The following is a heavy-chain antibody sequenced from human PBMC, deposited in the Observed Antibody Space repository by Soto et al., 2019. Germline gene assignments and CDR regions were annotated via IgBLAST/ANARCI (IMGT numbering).Heavy chain of an antibody. CDR1: GGSISSGGYY. CDR3: ARGTSGEYYFDY. V-gene: IGHV4-31*03. Sequence: QVQLQESGPGLVKPSQTLSLTCTVSGGSISSGGYYWGWIRQHPGKGLEWIGYIYYSGSTYYNPSLKSRVTISVDTSKNQFSLKLSSVTAADTAVYYCARGTSGEYYFDYWGQGTLVTVSS. D-gene: IGHD5-12*01. CDR2: IYYSGST. J-gene: IGHJ4*02.